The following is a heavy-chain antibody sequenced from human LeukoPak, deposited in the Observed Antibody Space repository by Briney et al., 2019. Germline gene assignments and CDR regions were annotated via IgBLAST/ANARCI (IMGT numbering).Heavy chain of an antibody. V-gene: IGHV4-39*01. CDR2: IYYSGST. D-gene: IGHD3-3*01. Sequence: SETLSLTCTVSGGSISSSSYCWGWIRQPPGKGLEWIGSIYYSGSTYYNPSLKSRVTISVDTSKNQFSLKLSSVTAADTAVYYCARQGIYDFWSGYSDYWGQGTLVTVSS. CDR1: GGSISSSSYC. CDR3: ARQGIYDFWSGYSDY. J-gene: IGHJ4*02.